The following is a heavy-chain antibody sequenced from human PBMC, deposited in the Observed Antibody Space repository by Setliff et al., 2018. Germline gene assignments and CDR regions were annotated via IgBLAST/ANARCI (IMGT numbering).Heavy chain of an antibody. J-gene: IGHJ4*02. Sequence: SETLSLTCTVSGDSISGVSHYWGWIRQSPGRGLEWLGSIDYSGNTFYNPSLKSRVSMPVDTSTKQFSLMLSSMTAADATVYYCARHRRSCSGASCHFDYWGRGALVTSPQ. CDR2: IDYSGNT. CDR1: GDSISGVSHY. D-gene: IGHD2-15*01. V-gene: IGHV4-39*01. CDR3: ARHRRSCSGASCHFDY.